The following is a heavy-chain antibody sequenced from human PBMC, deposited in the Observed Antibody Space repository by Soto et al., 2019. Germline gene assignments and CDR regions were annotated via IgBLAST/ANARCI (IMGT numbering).Heavy chain of an antibody. CDR2: IKEDGSEK. CDR1: GFTFSSYW. CDR3: ARATGADKEDY. D-gene: IGHD3-10*01. J-gene: IGHJ4*02. Sequence: EVQLVESGGGLVQPGGSLRLSCAASGFTFSSYWMSWVRQAPGRGLEWVGNIKEDGSEKYYVDSVNGRFTVSRDNAKISLNLQMNSLRAEDTAVYYCARATGADKEDYWGQGTLVTVSS. V-gene: IGHV3-7*04.